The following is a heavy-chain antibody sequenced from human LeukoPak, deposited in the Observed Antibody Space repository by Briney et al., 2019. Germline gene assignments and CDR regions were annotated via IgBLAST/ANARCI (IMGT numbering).Heavy chain of an antibody. D-gene: IGHD3-3*01. Sequence: ASVKVSCKASGYTFTSYGISWVRQAPGQGLEWMGWISAYNGNANYAQKLQGRVTMTTDTSTSTAYMELRSLRSDDTAVYYRAWFWSRPLDFDYWGQGTLVTVSS. CDR1: GYTFTSYG. CDR3: AWFWSRPLDFDY. J-gene: IGHJ4*02. V-gene: IGHV1-18*01. CDR2: ISAYNGNA.